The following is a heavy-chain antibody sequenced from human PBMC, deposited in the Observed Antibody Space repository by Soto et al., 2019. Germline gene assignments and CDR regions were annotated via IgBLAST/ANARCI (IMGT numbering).Heavy chain of an antibody. CDR2: MNPNSGNT. V-gene: IGHV1-8*01. CDR3: ARGGEYSSSSGYYYYGMDV. CDR1: GYTFTSYD. J-gene: IGHJ6*02. D-gene: IGHD6-6*01. Sequence: ASVKVSCKASGYTFTSYDINWVRQATGQGLEWMGWMNPNSGNTGYAQKFQVRVTMTRNTSISTAYMELSSLRSEDTAVYYCARGGEYSSSSGYYYYGMDVWGQGTTVTVSS.